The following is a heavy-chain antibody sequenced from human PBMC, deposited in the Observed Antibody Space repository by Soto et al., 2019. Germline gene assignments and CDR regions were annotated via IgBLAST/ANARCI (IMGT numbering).Heavy chain of an antibody. D-gene: IGHD2-2*02. J-gene: IGHJ6*02. CDR1: GFTFSSYA. CDR3: AKEVGLYCSSTSCYTGPYYYGMDV. V-gene: IGHV3-23*01. Sequence: VGSLRLSCAASGFTFSSYAMSWVRQAPGKGLEWVSAISGSGGSTYYADSVKGRFTISRDNSKNTLYLQMNSLRAEDTAVYYCAKEVGLYCSSTSCYTGPYYYGMDVWGQGTTVTVSS. CDR2: ISGSGGST.